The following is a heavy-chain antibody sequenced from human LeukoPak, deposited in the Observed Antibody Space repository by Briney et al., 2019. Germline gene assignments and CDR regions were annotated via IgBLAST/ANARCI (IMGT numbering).Heavy chain of an antibody. CDR2: IKQDGSEK. V-gene: IGHV3-7*01. J-gene: IGHJ4*02. CDR3: ARRGGSSSRRSPIDY. D-gene: IGHD6-6*01. Sequence: GGSLRLSCAASGFTFSSYWMSWVRQAPGKGLEWVANIKQDGSEKYHVDSVKGRFTISRDNAKNSLFLQMNSLRVEDTAAYYCARRGGSSSRRSPIDYWGQGTLVTVSS. CDR1: GFTFSSYW.